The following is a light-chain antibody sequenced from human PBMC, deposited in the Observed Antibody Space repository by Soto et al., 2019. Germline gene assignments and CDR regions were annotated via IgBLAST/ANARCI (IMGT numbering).Light chain of an antibody. CDR3: AAWDYSLNAYV. Sequence: QSALTQPPSSSGTPGQRVSISCSGSSSNIGSEAVNWFQHLPGTTPKLLIYGDYQRPSGVPDRFSGSRSGTSASLAISGLQSQDEADYYCAAWDYSLNAYVFGTGPNLTVL. CDR2: GDY. J-gene: IGLJ1*01. V-gene: IGLV1-44*01. CDR1: SSNIGSEA.